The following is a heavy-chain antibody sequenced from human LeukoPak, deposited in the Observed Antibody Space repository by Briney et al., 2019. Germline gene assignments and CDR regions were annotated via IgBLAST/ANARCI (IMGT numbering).Heavy chain of an antibody. CDR1: GYTFTGHY. D-gene: IGHD6-13*01. V-gene: IGHV1-46*01. Sequence: ASVKVSCKASGYTFTGHYIHWVRQAPGQGLEWMGIISPSGGSTSYAQKFQGRVTMTRDMSTSTVYMELSSLRSEDTAVYYCAIEQQLASEGLYYYYMDVWGKGTTVTVSS. CDR3: AIEQQLASEGLYYYYMDV. CDR2: ISPSGGST. J-gene: IGHJ6*03.